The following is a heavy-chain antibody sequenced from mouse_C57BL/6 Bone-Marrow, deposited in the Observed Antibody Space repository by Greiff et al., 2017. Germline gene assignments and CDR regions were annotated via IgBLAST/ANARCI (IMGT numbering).Heavy chain of an antibody. J-gene: IGHJ1*03. V-gene: IGHV14-4*01. D-gene: IGHD4-1*01. Sequence: VQLQQSGAELVRPGASVKLSCTASGFNIKDDYMHWVKQRPEQGLEWIGWIDPENGDTEYASKFQGKATITADTSSNTAYLQLSSLTSEDTAVYYCTRNWVYWYFDVWGTGTTVTVSS. CDR1: GFNIKDDY. CDR3: TRNWVYWYFDV. CDR2: IDPENGDT.